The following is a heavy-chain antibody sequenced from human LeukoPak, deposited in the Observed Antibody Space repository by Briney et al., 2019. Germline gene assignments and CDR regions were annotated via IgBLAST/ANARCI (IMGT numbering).Heavy chain of an antibody. V-gene: IGHV3-33*01. Sequence: GRSLRLSCAASGLTFSSYGMPWVRQAPGKGLEWVAVIWYDGSNKYYADSVKGRFTISRDNSKNTLYLQMNSLRAEDTAVYYCASQEGIAAAGTEYFDYWGQGTLVTVSS. CDR1: GLTFSSYG. CDR3: ASQEGIAAAGTEYFDY. D-gene: IGHD6-13*01. CDR2: IWYDGSNK. J-gene: IGHJ4*02.